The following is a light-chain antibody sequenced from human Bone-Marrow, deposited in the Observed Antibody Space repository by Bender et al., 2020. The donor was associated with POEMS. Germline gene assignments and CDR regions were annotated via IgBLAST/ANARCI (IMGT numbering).Light chain of an antibody. V-gene: IGLV1-44*01. CDR2: TNN. J-gene: IGLJ3*02. Sequence: QSVLTQPPSVSGTPGQRVTISCSGSGSNIGGYPVNWYQQLSGTAPRLLIYTNNERPSGVPDRFSGSKSGTSAYLAITGLQSDDEDIYFYVAWDASLNGWVFGGGTKLTVL. CDR1: GSNIGGYP. CDR3: VAWDASLNGWV.